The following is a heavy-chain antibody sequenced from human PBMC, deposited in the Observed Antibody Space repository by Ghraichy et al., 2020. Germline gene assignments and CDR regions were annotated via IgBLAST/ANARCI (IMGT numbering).Heavy chain of an antibody. V-gene: IGHV5-51*01. D-gene: IGHD3-10*01. CDR1: GYSFTSYW. CDR2: IYPGDSDT. J-gene: IGHJ5*02. CDR3: ARIITMVRGVPNWFDP. Sequence: GESLNISCKGSGYSFTSYWIGWVRQMPGKGLEWMGIIYPGDSDTRYSPSFQGQVTISADKSISTAYLQWSSLKASDTAMYYCARIITMVRGVPNWFDPWGQGTLVTVSS.